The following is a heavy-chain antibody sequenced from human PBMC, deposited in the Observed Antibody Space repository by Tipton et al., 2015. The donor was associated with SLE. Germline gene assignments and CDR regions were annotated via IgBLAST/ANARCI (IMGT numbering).Heavy chain of an antibody. CDR3: ARQRGRWLLDAFDI. J-gene: IGHJ3*02. CDR2: IYYSGNT. V-gene: IGHV4-39*01. Sequence: TLSLTCTVPGGSISSNSYYWGWIRQPPGKGLEWIGSIYYSGNTYYNPSLKSRVTISVDTSKNQFSLKLSSVTAADTAVYYCARQRGRWLLDAFDIWGQGTMVTVSS. CDR1: GGSISSNSYY. D-gene: IGHD6-19*01.